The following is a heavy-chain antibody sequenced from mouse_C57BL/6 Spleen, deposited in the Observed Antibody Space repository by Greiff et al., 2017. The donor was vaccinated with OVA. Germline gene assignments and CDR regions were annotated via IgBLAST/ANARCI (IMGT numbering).Heavy chain of an antibody. CDR1: GYTFTGYW. J-gene: IGHJ3*01. Sequence: QVQLQQSGAELMKPGASVKLSCKATGYTFTGYWIEWVKQRPGHGLEWIGEILPGSGSTNYNEKVKGKATITADTSSNTAYMQLSSLTTGDTAIYYCARGGNYDAYWGQGTLVTVSA. V-gene: IGHV1-9*01. CDR3: ARGGNYDAY. CDR2: ILPGSGST. D-gene: IGHD2-1*01.